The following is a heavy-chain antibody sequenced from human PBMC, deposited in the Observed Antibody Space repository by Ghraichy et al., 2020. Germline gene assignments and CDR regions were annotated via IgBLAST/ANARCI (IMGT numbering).Heavy chain of an antibody. Sequence: GGSLRLSCVSSVFRFSSYEMNWVRQAPGKGLEWLAYISNSGNTIHYADSVKGRFTISRDNAKNSLYLQMNSLRAGDTAVYFCALLAAAGTFYWLPHDYYDVEVWGQWTTVAVSS. J-gene: IGHJ6*02. V-gene: IGHV3-48*03. D-gene: IGHD6-13*01. CDR3: ALLAAAGTFYWLPHDYYDVEV. CDR2: ISNSGNTI. CDR1: VFRFSSYE.